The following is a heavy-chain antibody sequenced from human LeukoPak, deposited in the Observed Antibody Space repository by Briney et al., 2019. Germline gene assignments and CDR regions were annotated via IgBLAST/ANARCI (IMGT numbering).Heavy chain of an antibody. D-gene: IGHD2-2*01. Sequence: GRSLRLSCAASGFTFSSYAMHWVRQAPGKGLEWVAVISYDGSNKYYADSVKGRFTISRDNSKNTLYLQMNSLRAEDTAVYYCARTSRPYQLLFGGMDVWGQGTTVTVSS. CDR3: ARTSRPYQLLFGGMDV. CDR2: ISYDGSNK. V-gene: IGHV3-30-3*01. CDR1: GFTFSSYA. J-gene: IGHJ6*02.